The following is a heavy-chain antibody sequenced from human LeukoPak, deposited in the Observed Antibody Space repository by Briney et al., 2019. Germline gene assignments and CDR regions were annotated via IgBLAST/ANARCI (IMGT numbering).Heavy chain of an antibody. Sequence: GGSLRLSCAASGFTFSSYGMHWVRQAPGKGLEWVAVISYDGSNKYYADSVKGRFTISRDNSKNTLYLQMNSLRAEDTAVYYCASGRELPPAHDAFDIWGQGTMVTVSS. V-gene: IGHV3-30*03. CDR2: ISYDGSNK. CDR3: ASGRELPPAHDAFDI. D-gene: IGHD1-26*01. CDR1: GFTFSSYG. J-gene: IGHJ3*02.